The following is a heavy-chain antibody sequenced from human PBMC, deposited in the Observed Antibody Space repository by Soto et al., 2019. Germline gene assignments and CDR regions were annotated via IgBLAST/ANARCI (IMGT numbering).Heavy chain of an antibody. CDR2: IYSGGST. CDR3: ASAPELLSFAFDI. Sequence: GGSLRLSCAASGFTVSSNYMSWVRQAPGKGLEWVSVIYSGGSTYYADSVKGRFTISRDNSKNTLYLQMNSLRAEDTAVYYCASAPELLSFAFDIWGQGTMVTVSS. CDR1: GFTVSSNY. J-gene: IGHJ3*02. V-gene: IGHV3-53*01. D-gene: IGHD1-7*01.